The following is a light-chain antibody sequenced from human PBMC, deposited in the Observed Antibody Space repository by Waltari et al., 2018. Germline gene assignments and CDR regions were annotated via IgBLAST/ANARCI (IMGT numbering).Light chain of an antibody. CDR1: QSLLHSNGYSF. V-gene: IGKV2-28*01. Sequence: DIVMTQSPLSLPVTPGEPASISCRSSQSLLHSNGYSFLDWYLQKPGQSPQLLIYLCSNRASGVPDRFSGSGSGTDFTLKISRVEAEDVGVYYCMQALQTPFTFGPGTKVDIK. CDR2: LCS. J-gene: IGKJ3*01. CDR3: MQALQTPFT.